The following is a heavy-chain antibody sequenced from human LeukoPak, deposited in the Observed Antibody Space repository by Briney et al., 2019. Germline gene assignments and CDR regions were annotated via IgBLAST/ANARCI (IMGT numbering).Heavy chain of an antibody. CDR2: IKTDGSEK. D-gene: IGHD3-22*01. J-gene: IGHJ4*02. CDR1: GFTLSRFW. CDR3: AEVVVGY. Sequence: GGSLRLSWAASGFTLSRFWRGGVGQAQGKGLEWVANIKTDGSEKYYVDSVKGRFTISRDNAKNSLYLQMNSLRAEDTAVYYCAEVVVGYWGQGTLVTVSS. V-gene: IGHV3-7*05.